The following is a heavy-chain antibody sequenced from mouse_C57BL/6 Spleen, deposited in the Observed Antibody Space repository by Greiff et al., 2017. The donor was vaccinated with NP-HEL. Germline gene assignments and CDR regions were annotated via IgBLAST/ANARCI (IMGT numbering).Heavy chain of an antibody. CDR3: ARGGWLWYYFDY. V-gene: IGHV1-64*01. J-gene: IGHJ2*01. CDR2: IHPNSGST. D-gene: IGHD2-3*01. Sequence: VQLQQSGAELVKPGASVKLSCKASGYTFTSYWMHWVKQRPGQGLEWIGMIHPNSGSTNYNEKFKSKATLTVDKSSSTAYMQLSSLTSEDSAVYYCARGGWLWYYFDYWGQGTTLTVSS. CDR1: GYTFTSYW.